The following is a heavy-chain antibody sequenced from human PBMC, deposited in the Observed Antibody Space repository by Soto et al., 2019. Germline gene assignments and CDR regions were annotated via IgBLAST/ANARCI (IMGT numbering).Heavy chain of an antibody. CDR3: SRHREGYIELFIVPAAISGAFDI. CDR2: IDPSDSYT. Sequence: GESLKISCKGSGYSFTSYWISWVRQMPGKGLEWMGRIDPSDSYTNYSPSFQGHVTISADKSISTAYLQWSSLKASDTAMYYCSRHREGYIELFIVPAAISGAFDIWGQGTMVTVSS. CDR1: GYSFTSYW. V-gene: IGHV5-10-1*01. J-gene: IGHJ3*02. D-gene: IGHD2-2*02.